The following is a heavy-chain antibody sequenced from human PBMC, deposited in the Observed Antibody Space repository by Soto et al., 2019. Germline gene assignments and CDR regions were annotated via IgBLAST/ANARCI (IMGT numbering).Heavy chain of an antibody. Sequence: GASVKVSCKASGFTFTSSAMQWVRQARGQRLEWIGWIVVGSGNTNYAQKFQERVTITRDMSTSTAYMELSSLRSEDTAVYYCAAWGYDYIWGSYRPYYFDYWGQGTLVTVSS. D-gene: IGHD3-16*02. CDR2: IVVGSGNT. CDR3: AAWGYDYIWGSYRPYYFDY. J-gene: IGHJ4*02. V-gene: IGHV1-58*02. CDR1: GFTFTSSA.